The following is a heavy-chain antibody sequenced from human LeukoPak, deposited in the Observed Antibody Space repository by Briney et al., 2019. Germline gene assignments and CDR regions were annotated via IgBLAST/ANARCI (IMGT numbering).Heavy chain of an antibody. V-gene: IGHV3-7*01. J-gene: IGHJ5*02. CDR2: TNQDGSRE. Sequence: PGRSLRLSCTASGFTFGSHWMIWVRRAPGKGLEWVANTNQDGSREKYADSVRGRFTVSRDNAKNSVYLQMNSLGVEDTAIYYCARDSGWTFDPWGQGTLVTVSS. CDR1: GFTFGSHW. CDR3: ARDSGWTFDP. D-gene: IGHD6-19*01.